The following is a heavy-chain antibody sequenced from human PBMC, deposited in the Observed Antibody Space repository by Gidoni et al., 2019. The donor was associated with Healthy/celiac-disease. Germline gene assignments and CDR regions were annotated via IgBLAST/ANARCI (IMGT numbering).Heavy chain of an antibody. Sequence: EGQLVESGGGLVQPGGSLRLSCSASGFTFSSYAMHWVRQGPGKGLEYVSAIRSNGGSTYYADSVKGRFTISRDNSKNTLYLPMSSLRAEDTAVYYCVKDAIAVAAAYYYYYGMDVWGQGTTVTVSS. CDR1: GFTFSSYA. CDR3: VKDAIAVAAAYYYYYGMDV. J-gene: IGHJ6*02. CDR2: IRSNGGST. D-gene: IGHD6-19*01. V-gene: IGHV3-64D*06.